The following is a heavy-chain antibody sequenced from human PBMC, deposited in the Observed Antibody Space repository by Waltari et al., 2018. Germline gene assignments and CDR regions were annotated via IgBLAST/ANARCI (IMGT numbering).Heavy chain of an antibody. J-gene: IGHJ4*02. CDR1: GYTFTSYA. Sequence: QVQLVQSGAEVKKPGASVKVSCEASGYTFTSYAMHWVRQAPGQRLEWMGWINAGTGNTKYSQKFQGRVTITRDTSASTAFMELSSLRSEDMAVYYCARDGGAGYDFWSGYENWGQGTLVTVSS. V-gene: IGHV1-3*01. D-gene: IGHD3-3*01. CDR3: ARDGGAGYDFWSGYEN. CDR2: INAGTGNT.